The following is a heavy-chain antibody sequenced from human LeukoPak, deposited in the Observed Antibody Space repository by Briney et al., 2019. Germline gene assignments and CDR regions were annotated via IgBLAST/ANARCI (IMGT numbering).Heavy chain of an antibody. CDR3: ARHSGHSSTNDALDI. D-gene: IGHD6-13*01. CDR1: DGSINGYY. CDR2: MYSGGTT. V-gene: IGHV4-59*01. J-gene: IGHJ3*02. Sequence: PSETLSLTCTVSDGSINGYYWSWIRQPPGKGLDWIGYMYSGGTTNYSPSLKSRVTISEDMSKNQFSLKLTSVTAADTAVYYCARHSGHSSTNDALDIWGQGTMVIVSS.